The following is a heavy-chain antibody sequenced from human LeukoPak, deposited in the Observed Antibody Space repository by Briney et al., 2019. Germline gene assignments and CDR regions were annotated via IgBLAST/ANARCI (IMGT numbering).Heavy chain of an antibody. J-gene: IGHJ3*02. CDR3: ARTDDSSGYYQTYGAFDI. Sequence: ASVKVSCKASGYTFTGYYMHWVRQAPGQGLEWMGWINPNSGGTNYAQKFQGRVTMTRDTSISTAYMELSRLRSDDTAVYYCARTDDSSGYYQTYGAFDIWGQGTMVTVSS. V-gene: IGHV1-2*02. CDR1: GYTFTGYY. D-gene: IGHD3-22*01. CDR2: INPNSGGT.